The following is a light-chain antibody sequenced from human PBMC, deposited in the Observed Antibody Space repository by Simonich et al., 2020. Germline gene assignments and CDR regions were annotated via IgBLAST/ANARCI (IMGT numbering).Light chain of an antibody. CDR2: AAS. CDR3: QQSYSTPLT. CDR1: QKIRSY. Sequence: DIQMTQSPSSLSASVGDRGNITCRASQKIRSYLNWYQQKPGKAPKLLIYAASSLQSGVPSRFSGIGSGTDFTLTISSRQPEDFATYYCQQSYSTPLTFGGGTKVEIK. V-gene: IGKV1-39*01. J-gene: IGKJ4*01.